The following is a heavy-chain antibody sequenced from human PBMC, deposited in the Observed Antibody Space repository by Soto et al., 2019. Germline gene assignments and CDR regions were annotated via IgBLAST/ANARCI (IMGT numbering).Heavy chain of an antibody. CDR3: ARDAPGGPAAGT. CDR1: GGTFSSYA. Sequence: GASVKVSCKASGGTFSSYAISWVRQAPGQGLEWMGGIIPIFGTANYAQKFQGRVTITADESTSTAYMELSSLRSEDTAVYYCARDAPGGPAAGTWGQGTLVTVSS. V-gene: IGHV1-69*13. D-gene: IGHD6-13*01. J-gene: IGHJ4*02. CDR2: IIPIFGTA.